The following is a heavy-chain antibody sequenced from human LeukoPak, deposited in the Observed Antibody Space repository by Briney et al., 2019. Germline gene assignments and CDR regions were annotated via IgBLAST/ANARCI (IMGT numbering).Heavy chain of an antibody. D-gene: IGHD3-9*01. J-gene: IGHJ4*02. CDR3: ARLRYGFDY. CDR1: GLTFSSHW. V-gene: IGHV3-7*01. CDR2: IKQDGSEK. Sequence: GGSLRLSCAASGLTFSSHWMHWVRQAPGKGLEWVANIKQDGSEKYYVDSVKGRFTISRDNAKNSLYLRMNSLRAEDTAVYYCARLRYGFDYWGQGTLVTVSS.